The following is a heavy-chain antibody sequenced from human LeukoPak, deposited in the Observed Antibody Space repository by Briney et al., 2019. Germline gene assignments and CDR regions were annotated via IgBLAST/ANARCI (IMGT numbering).Heavy chain of an antibody. CDR2: INPNSGGT. J-gene: IGHJ4*02. CDR1: GYTFTGYY. V-gene: IGHV1-2*02. D-gene: IGHD1-1*01. CDR3: ARSYNSATPRPPGNY. Sequence: ASVKVSCKASGYTFTGYYIHWVRQAPGQGLEWMGWINPNSGGTNYAQKFQGRVTMTRDTSISTADMELSSLTSDDAAVYYCARSYNSATPRPPGNYWGQGTLVTVSS.